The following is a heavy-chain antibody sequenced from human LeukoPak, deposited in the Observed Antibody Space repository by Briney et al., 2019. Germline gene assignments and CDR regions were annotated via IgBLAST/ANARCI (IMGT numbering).Heavy chain of an antibody. J-gene: IGHJ4*02. CDR2: INQDESEK. D-gene: IGHD1-1*01. Sequence: PGGSLRLSCAACGFTFSTYWMSWPRRAPGRGLEWVVTINQDESEKCYVDSVRGRLTISRDNAKNSHHLQMHSQTADDTAFYYCARYCTFLTCSGTRCNFWGPGPLVTVSS. CDR3: ARYCTFLTCSGTRCNF. CDR1: GFTFSTYW. V-gene: IGHV3-7*03.